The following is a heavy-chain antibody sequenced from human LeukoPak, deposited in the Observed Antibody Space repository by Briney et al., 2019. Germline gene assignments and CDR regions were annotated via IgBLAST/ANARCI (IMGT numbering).Heavy chain of an antibody. J-gene: IGHJ4*02. CDR3: ARFHYDILTGYYPFDY. D-gene: IGHD3-9*01. Sequence: GGSLRLSCAASGFTFSSYWMSWVRQAPGKGLEWVANIKQDGSEKYYVDSVKGRLTISRDNAKNSLYLQMNSLRAEDTAVYYCARFHYDILTGYYPFDYWGQGTLVTVSS. V-gene: IGHV3-7*01. CDR2: IKQDGSEK. CDR1: GFTFSSYW.